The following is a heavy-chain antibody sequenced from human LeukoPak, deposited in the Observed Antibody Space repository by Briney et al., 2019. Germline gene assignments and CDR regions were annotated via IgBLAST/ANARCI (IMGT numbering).Heavy chain of an antibody. CDR3: AREGGRYCSSTSCYLYY. J-gene: IGHJ4*02. D-gene: IGHD2-2*01. CDR2: INPNSGGS. Sequence: SVKDSCLASGYTFTGHYMHCVRHAPRQRLLFIGCINPNSGGSNYEQKFQGRVTMTRDTSISTAYMELGRLRSDDTAVYYCAREGGRYCSSTSCYLYYWGQGTLVTVSS. V-gene: IGHV1-2*02. CDR1: GYTFTGHY.